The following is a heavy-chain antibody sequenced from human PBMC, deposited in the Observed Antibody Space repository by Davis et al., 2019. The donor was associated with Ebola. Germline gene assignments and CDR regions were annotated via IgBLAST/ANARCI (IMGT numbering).Heavy chain of an antibody. CDR2: ISGSGGST. CDR3: ASLMIVVPRSPD. Sequence: PSETLTLTCAVYGGSFSGYYWSWIRQPPGKGLEWVSAISGSGGSTYYADSVKGRFTISRDNSKNTLYLQMNSLRAEDTAVYYCASLMIVVPRSPDWGQGTLVTVSS. D-gene: IGHD3-22*01. J-gene: IGHJ4*02. CDR1: GGSFSGYY. V-gene: IGHV3-23*01.